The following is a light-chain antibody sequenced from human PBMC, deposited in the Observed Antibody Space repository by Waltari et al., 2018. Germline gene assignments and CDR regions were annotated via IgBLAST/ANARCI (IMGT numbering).Light chain of an antibody. J-gene: IGLJ2*01. V-gene: IGLV3-10*01. CDR2: EDN. CDR3: YSTVSSDSHRGV. Sequence: SYELTQPPSVSVSPGQTARITCSGDALPKKYVYWYQQKSGQVPVLVIFEDNKRTSWSPERFSGYSSGTMATLTISGAQVDDEADYYWYSTVSSDSHRGVFGGGTQLTVL. CDR1: ALPKKY.